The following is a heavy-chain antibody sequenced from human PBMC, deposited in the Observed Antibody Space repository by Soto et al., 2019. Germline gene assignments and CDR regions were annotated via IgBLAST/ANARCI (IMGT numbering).Heavy chain of an antibody. CDR2: IYNSGNT. J-gene: IGHJ5*02. V-gene: IGHV4-31*02. D-gene: IGHD2-21*02. CDR3: AVSPGGDRQMAWFDP. Sequence: WTWLRQHPGKGLEWIGFIYNSGNTYYNPSLKSRITISVDTSKNQFSLSLNSVTVADTAVYYCAVSPGGDRQMAWFDPWGQGTLVTVSS.